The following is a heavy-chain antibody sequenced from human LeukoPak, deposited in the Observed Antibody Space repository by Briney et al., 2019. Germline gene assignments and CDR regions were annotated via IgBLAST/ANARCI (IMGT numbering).Heavy chain of an antibody. J-gene: IGHJ6*04. V-gene: IGHV4-31*03. D-gene: IGHD2-2*01. CDR3: ASGDCSSTSCYGNYYGMDV. CDR1: GGSISSGGYY. CDR2: IYYSGST. Sequence: SQTLSLTCTVSGGSISSGGYYWRWIRQHPGKGLEWIGYIYYSGSTYYNPSLKSRVTISVDTSKNQFSLKLSSVTAADTAVYYCASGDCSSTSCYGNYYGMDVWGKGTTVTVSS.